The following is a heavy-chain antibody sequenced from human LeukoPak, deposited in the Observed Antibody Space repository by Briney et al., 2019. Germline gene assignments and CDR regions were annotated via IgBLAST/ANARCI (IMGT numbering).Heavy chain of an antibody. J-gene: IGHJ5*02. CDR1: GYTFTSYG. V-gene: IGHV1-18*01. CDR2: ISAYNGNT. Sequence: GASVKVSCKASGYTFTSYGISWVRQAPGQGLEWMGWISAYNGNTNYAQKLQGRVTMTTDTSTSTAYRELRSLRSDDTAVYYCARNDRGIPDWFDPWGQGTLVTVSS. D-gene: IGHD3-16*01. CDR3: ARNDRGIPDWFDP.